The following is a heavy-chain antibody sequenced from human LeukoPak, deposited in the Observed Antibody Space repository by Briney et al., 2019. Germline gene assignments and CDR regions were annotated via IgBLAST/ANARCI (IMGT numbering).Heavy chain of an antibody. Sequence: SETLSLTCTVSGGSISSGGYYWSWIRQHPGKGLEWIGYIYYSGSTYYNPSLKSRVTISVDTSKNQFSLKLSSVTAADTAVYYCARGVGSGWYGDRWGQGTLVTVSS. D-gene: IGHD6-19*01. J-gene: IGHJ4*02. CDR3: ARGVGSGWYGDR. CDR2: IYYSGST. V-gene: IGHV4-31*03. CDR1: GGSISSGGYY.